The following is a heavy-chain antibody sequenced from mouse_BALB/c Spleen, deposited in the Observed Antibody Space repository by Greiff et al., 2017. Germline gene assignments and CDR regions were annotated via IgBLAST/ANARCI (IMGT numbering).Heavy chain of an antibody. J-gene: IGHJ3*01. CDR2: INPSTGYT. Sequence: VKLMESGAELAKPGASVKMSCKASGYTFTSYWMHWVKQRPGQGLEWIGYINPSTGYTEYNQKFKDKATLTADKSSSTAYMQLSSLTSEDSAVYYCAILRLFAYWGQGTLVTVSA. V-gene: IGHV1-7*01. CDR1: GYTFTSYW. D-gene: IGHD1-2*01. CDR3: AILRLFAY.